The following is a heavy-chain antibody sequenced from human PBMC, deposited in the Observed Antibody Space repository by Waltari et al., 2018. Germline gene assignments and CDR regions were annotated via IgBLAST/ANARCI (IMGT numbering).Heavy chain of an antibody. CDR3: ARDGAQYSYGQDNWFDP. D-gene: IGHD5-18*01. CDR1: GYTFTSYG. Sequence: QVQLVQSGAEVKKPGASVKVSCKASGYTFTSYGISWVRQAPGQGLEWMGRINPNSGGTNYAQKFQGRVTMTRDTSISTAYMELSRLRSDDTAVYYCARDGAQYSYGQDNWFDPWGQGTLVTVSS. V-gene: IGHV1-2*06. CDR2: INPNSGGT. J-gene: IGHJ5*02.